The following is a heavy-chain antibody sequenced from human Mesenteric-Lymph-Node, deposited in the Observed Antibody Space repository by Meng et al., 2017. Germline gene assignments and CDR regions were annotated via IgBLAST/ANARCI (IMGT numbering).Heavy chain of an antibody. J-gene: IGHJ4*02. D-gene: IGHD3-9*01. CDR2: IHHSGSA. Sequence: QGEFDGSGPRLVVPSQTLSLTCTVYGGSMSSGNYYWSWIRQPPGKGLEWIGYIHHSGSAYYNPSLKSRVSISVDPSTTHFSLTLNSMTAADTAVYSCASFDHLPSRTYFDYWGQGTLVTVSS. V-gene: IGHV4-30-4*01. CDR3: ASFDHLPSRTYFDY. CDR1: GGSMSSGNYY.